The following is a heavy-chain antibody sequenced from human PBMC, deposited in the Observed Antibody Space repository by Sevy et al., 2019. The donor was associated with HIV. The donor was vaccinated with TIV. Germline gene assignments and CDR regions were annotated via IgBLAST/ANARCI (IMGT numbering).Heavy chain of an antibody. CDR1: GFIFSNYV. CDR2: IWYDGNNK. CDR3: TRDHAVDYGDYRPPPEHYFDY. D-gene: IGHD4-17*01. Sequence: GGSLRLSCAASGFIFSNYVMHWVRQAPGKGLEWVAVIWYDGNNKYYSDSVKGRFTISRDNCNDTLYLQMNSLRAEDTDVYYCTRDHAVDYGDYRPPPEHYFDYWGQGTLVTVSS. J-gene: IGHJ4*02. V-gene: IGHV3-33*01.